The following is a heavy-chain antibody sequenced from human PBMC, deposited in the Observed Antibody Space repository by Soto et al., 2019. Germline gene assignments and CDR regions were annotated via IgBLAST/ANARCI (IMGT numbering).Heavy chain of an antibody. Sequence: GGSLRLSCAASGFTVSSNYMSWVRQAPGKGLEWVSVIYSGGSTYYADSVKGRFTISRDNSENTLYLQMNSLRAEDTAVYYCGRTLSGVTCSFDYWGQGTLVPVSP. CDR3: GRTLSGVTCSFDY. CDR2: IYSGGST. V-gene: IGHV3-66*01. D-gene: IGHD2-15*01. J-gene: IGHJ4*02. CDR1: GFTVSSNY.